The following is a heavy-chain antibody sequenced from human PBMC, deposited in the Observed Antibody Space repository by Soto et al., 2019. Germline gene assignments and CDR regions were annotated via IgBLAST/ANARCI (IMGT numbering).Heavy chain of an antibody. CDR1: GITFSNYA. CDR2: IYSAGNT. Sequence: PGGSLRLSCAASGITFSNYALSWVRQAPGKGLEWISIIYSAGNTYYADSVKGRFTISRDNSKNTLYLQMNSLGAEDTAVYYCARDFVVGGPTINYYYGMDVWGQGTTVNVSS. V-gene: IGHV3-66*01. J-gene: IGHJ6*02. D-gene: IGHD1-26*01. CDR3: ARDFVVGGPTINYYYGMDV.